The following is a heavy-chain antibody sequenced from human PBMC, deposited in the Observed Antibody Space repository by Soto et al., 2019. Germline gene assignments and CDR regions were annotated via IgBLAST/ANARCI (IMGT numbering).Heavy chain of an antibody. CDR1: GYIFTSYV. J-gene: IGHJ1*01. V-gene: IGHV1-3*01. Sequence: ASVKVSCNASGYIFTSYVLHWVRQAPGQRLEWMGLINAGNGDPRYSQKFQGRVIITRDTSASTVYMELSSLRSEDTAVYYCARELPSLSSSWREFFQHWG. D-gene: IGHD2-15*01. CDR3: ARELPSLSSSWREFFQH. CDR2: INAGNGDP.